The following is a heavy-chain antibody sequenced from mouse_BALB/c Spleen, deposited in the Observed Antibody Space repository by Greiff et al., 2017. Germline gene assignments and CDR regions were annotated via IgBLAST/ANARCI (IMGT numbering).Heavy chain of an antibody. CDR2: ISYSGST. J-gene: IGHJ2*01. Sequence: EVKLVESGPGLVKPSQSLSLTCTVTGYSITSDYAWNWIRQFPGNKLEWMGYISYSGSTSYNPSLKSRISITRDTSKNQFFLQLNSVTTEDTATYYCAIYGNYYFDYWGQGTTLTVSS. D-gene: IGHD2-1*01. CDR1: GYSITSDYA. V-gene: IGHV3-2*02. CDR3: AIYGNYYFDY.